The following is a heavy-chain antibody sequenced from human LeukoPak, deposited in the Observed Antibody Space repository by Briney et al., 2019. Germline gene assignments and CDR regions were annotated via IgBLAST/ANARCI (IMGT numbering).Heavy chain of an antibody. V-gene: IGHV4-59*01. J-gene: IGHJ4*02. D-gene: IGHD3-10*01. CDR1: GFTFSSYR. CDR2: IYYRVTS. Sequence: GSLRLSCAASGFTFSSYRMNWIRQPPGKGLEWIGYIYYRVTSDYNPSLKSRVTMSVDMSTRQISLKLSSVTAADTAVYYCARAVGGDGSGSLWGPGTLVTVSS. CDR3: ARAVGGDGSGSL.